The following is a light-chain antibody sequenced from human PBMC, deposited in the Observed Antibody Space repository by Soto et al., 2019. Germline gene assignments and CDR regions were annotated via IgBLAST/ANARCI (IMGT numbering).Light chain of an antibody. J-gene: IGKJ1*01. CDR1: QSVSSN. CDR2: GAS. Sequence: EIVMTQSPATLSVSPGERATLSCRASQSVSSNLAWYQQKPGQASRLLIYGASSRATGIPDRFSGSGSGTDFTLTISRLEPEEFEVYYCQQYGSSLWTLGQGTKVDIK. CDR3: QQYGSSLWT. V-gene: IGKV3-20*01.